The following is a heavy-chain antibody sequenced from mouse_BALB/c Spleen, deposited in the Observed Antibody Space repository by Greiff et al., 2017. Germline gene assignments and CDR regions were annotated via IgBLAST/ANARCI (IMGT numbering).Heavy chain of an antibody. V-gene: IGHV1S34*01. D-gene: IGHD2-1*01. CDR1: DYSFTGYY. CDR2: ISCYNGAT. CDR3: ARRGGNHWYFDV. J-gene: IGHJ1*01. Sequence: LVKTGASVKISCKASDYSFTGYYMHWVKQSHGKSLEWIGYISCYNGATSYNQKFKGKATFTVDTSSSTAYMQFNSLTSEDSAVYYCARRGGNHWYFDVWGAGTTVTVSS.